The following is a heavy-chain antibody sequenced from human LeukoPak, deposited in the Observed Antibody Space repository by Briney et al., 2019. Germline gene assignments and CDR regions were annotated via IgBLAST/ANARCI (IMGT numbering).Heavy chain of an antibody. CDR2: IYHSGST. J-gene: IGHJ3*02. D-gene: IGHD4-23*01. CDR3: ARVALPAFGGGAFDI. V-gene: IGHV4-30-2*01. CDR1: GGSISSGGYS. Sequence: SQTLSLTCAVSGGSISSGGYSWSWIRQPPGKGLEWIGYIYHSGSTYYNPSLKSRVTISVDRSKNQFSLKLSSVTAADTAVYYCARVALPAFGGGAFDIWGQGTMVTVSS.